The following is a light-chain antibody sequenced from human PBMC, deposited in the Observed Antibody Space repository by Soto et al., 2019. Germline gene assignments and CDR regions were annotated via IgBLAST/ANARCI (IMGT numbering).Light chain of an antibody. CDR1: QSVSSSY. CDR3: QQYGSSPNT. Sequence: EIVLTQSPGTLSLSPGERATLSCRASQSVSSSYLAWYQQKPGQAPRLLIYGASSRATGIPGTFSGSGSGTAFILTISRLEPEDVAVYYCQQYGSSPNTFGQGTKLEIK. V-gene: IGKV3-20*01. CDR2: GAS. J-gene: IGKJ2*01.